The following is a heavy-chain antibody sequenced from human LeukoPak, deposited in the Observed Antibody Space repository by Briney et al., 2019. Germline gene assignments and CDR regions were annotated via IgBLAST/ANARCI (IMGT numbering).Heavy chain of an antibody. V-gene: IGHV3-23*01. Sequence: PGGSLRLSCAASGFTFSSYDMSWVRQPPGKGLEWVSTIIGSGGNTYYADSVKGRFTISRDNSKDTLYLQMNSLRAEDTAVYYCAKDRGNRDYLFDYWGQGTLVTVSS. D-gene: IGHD4-17*01. J-gene: IGHJ4*02. CDR1: GFTFSSYD. CDR3: AKDRGNRDYLFDY. CDR2: IIGSGGNT.